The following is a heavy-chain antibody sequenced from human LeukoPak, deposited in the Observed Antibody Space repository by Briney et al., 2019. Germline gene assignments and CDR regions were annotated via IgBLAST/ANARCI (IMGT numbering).Heavy chain of an antibody. V-gene: IGHV1-46*01. CDR2: INPSGGSA. CDR3: ARAPERGNYFDY. D-gene: IGHD3-16*01. CDR1: GYTFTSYY. Sequence: ASVKVSCMASGYTFTSYYMHWVRQAPGQGLHWMGIINPSGGSATYAQEFHGRVTMTRDTSTSTVYMELSSLRSEDTAVYYCARAPERGNYFDYWGQGTLVTVSS. J-gene: IGHJ4*02.